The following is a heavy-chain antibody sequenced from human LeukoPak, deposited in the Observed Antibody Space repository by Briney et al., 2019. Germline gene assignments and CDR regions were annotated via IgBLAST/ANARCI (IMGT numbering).Heavy chain of an antibody. V-gene: IGHV3-30*18. Sequence: GGSLRLSCAASGFTFSSYGMHWVRQAPGKGLEWVAVISYDGSNKYYADSVKGRFTISRDNSKNTLYPQMNSLRAEDTAVYYCAKDGDYDSSGYMVYWGQGTLVTVSS. J-gene: IGHJ4*02. CDR2: ISYDGSNK. CDR1: GFTFSSYG. D-gene: IGHD3-22*01. CDR3: AKDGDYDSSGYMVY.